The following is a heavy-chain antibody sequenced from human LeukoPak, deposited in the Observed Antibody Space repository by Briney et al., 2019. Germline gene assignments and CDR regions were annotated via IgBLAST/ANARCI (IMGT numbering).Heavy chain of an antibody. CDR1: GFTFSNSA. CDR2: ISSSSSYI. Sequence: GGSLRLSCAASGFTFSNSAMTWVRQAPGKGLEWVSSISSSSSYIYYADSVKGRFTISRDNAKNSLYLQMNSLRAEDTAVYYCARVNYGDYSNWFDPWGQGTLVTVSS. D-gene: IGHD4-17*01. CDR3: ARVNYGDYSNWFDP. V-gene: IGHV3-21*01. J-gene: IGHJ5*02.